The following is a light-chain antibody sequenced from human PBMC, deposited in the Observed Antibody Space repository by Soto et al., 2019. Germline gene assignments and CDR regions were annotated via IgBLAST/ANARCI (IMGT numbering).Light chain of an antibody. V-gene: IGKV3-15*01. CDR2: GAS. J-gene: IGKJ4*01. Sequence: DIVMTQSPSTLSVSPGERATLSCRASQSVSSNLAWSQQKPGQAPRLLIYGASTRATGIPARFSGSGSATEFTLTIISLQYEDFAVYYCQQYNNCPALTFGGGTQVEIK. CDR3: QQYNNCPALT. CDR1: QSVSSN.